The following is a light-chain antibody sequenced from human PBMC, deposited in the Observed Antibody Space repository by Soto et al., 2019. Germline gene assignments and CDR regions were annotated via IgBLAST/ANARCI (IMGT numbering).Light chain of an antibody. Sequence: EIVLTQSPATLSLSPGERATLTCRASQSVSNWLAWYQQKPGQAPRLLIYDASTRATGIPARFSGSGSGTDFALTISSLEPADFAVYYCQQRRTWPPLTFGGGTKVEIK. J-gene: IGKJ4*01. V-gene: IGKV3-11*01. CDR1: QSVSNW. CDR3: QQRRTWPPLT. CDR2: DAS.